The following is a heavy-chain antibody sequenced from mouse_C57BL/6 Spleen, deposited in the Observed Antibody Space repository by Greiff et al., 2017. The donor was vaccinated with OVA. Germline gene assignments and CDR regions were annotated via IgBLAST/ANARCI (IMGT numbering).Heavy chain of an antibody. J-gene: IGHJ1*03. CDR1: GYTFTDYY. V-gene: IGHV1-26*01. D-gene: IGHD3-3*01. CDR3: AREGRGYFDV. Sequence: VQLKQSGPELVKPGASVKISCKASGYTFTDYYMNWVKQSHGKSLEWIGDINPNNGGTSYNQKFKGKATLTVDKSSSTAYMEHRSLTSEDSAVYYCAREGRGYFDVWGTGTTVTVSS. CDR2: INPNNGGT.